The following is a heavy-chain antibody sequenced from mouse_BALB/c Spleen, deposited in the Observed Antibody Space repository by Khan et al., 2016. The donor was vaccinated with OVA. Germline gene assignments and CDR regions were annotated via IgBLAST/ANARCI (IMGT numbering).Heavy chain of an antibody. CDR3: TRDRIND. Sequence: QVQLQQSGAERAKPGASVKMSCKASGYTFTTYWMHWVKQRPGQGLEWIGYINPTSGYTDYNEKFKDRATLSADKSSSTAYMQLSSLTSEDSAVYDCTRDRINDWGQGTTLTVSS. J-gene: IGHJ2*01. CDR2: INPTSGYT. CDR1: GYTFTTYW. V-gene: IGHV1-7*01.